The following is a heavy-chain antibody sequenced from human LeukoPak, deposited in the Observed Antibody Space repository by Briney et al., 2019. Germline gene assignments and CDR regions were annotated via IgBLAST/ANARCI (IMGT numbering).Heavy chain of an antibody. D-gene: IGHD1-26*01. CDR3: ARVGSWDAFDI. V-gene: IGHV3-64*01. CDR2: ISSNGGST. Sequence: GGSLRLSCAASGFTFSSYAMHWVRQAPGKGPEYVSAISSNGGSTYYANSVKSRFTISRDNSKNTLYLQMGSLRAEDMAVYYCARVGSWDAFDIWGQGTTVTVSS. J-gene: IGHJ3*02. CDR1: GFTFSSYA.